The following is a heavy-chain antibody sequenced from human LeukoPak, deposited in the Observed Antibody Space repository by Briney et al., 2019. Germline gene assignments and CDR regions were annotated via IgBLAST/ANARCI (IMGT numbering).Heavy chain of an antibody. D-gene: IGHD3-22*01. CDR3: ARGYHDFSGYWLSYFDY. Sequence: SETLSLTCTVSGGSISSYYWSWIRQPPGKGLEWIGYIYYSGSTNYNPSPKSRVTISVDTSKIQFSLKLSSVTAADTAVYYCARGYHDFSGYWLSYFDYWGQGTLVTVSS. J-gene: IGHJ4*02. CDR1: GGSISSYY. V-gene: IGHV4-59*01. CDR2: IYYSGST.